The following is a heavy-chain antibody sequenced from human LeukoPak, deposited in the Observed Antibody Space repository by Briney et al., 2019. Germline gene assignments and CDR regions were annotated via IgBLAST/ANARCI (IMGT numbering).Heavy chain of an antibody. CDR3: ARVRITWVSGDY. V-gene: IGHV4-34*01. J-gene: IGHJ4*02. CDR1: GGSFSGYY. Sequence: PSETLSLTCAVYGGSFSGYYWSWIRQPPGKGLEWIGEINHSGSTYYNPSLKSRVTISVDTSKNQFSLKLSSVTAADTAVYYCARVRITWVSGDYWGQGTLVTVSS. CDR2: INHSGST. D-gene: IGHD1-14*01.